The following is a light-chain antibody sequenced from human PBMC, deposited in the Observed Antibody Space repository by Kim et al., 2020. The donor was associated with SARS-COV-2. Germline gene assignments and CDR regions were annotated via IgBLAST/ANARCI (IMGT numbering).Light chain of an antibody. J-gene: IGKJ2*01. CDR1: QASSSW. CDR3: QQTNSFPYT. CDR2: DAS. V-gene: IGKV1-12*01. Sequence: SASVGDRVTITCRASQASSSWLAWYQQKPGKAPKLLVYDASTLQDGVPSRFSGSGSGTDFTLIISGLQAEDFATYYCQQTNSFPYTFGQGTKLEIK.